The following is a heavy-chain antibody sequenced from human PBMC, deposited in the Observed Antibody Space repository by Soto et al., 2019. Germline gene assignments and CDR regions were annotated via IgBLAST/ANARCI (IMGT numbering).Heavy chain of an antibody. D-gene: IGHD2-2*01. V-gene: IGHV4-31*03. CDR1: GGSISSACYY. CDR3: ARGPVVVVPADSPYYYYGMDV. J-gene: IGHJ6*02. Sequence: PXETLSLPCTVSGGSISSACYYWSWIRQHPGKGLEWIGYIYYSGSTYYNPSLKSRVTISVDTSKNQFSLKLSSVTAADTAVYYCARGPVVVVPADSPYYYYGMDVWGQGTTVTVSS. CDR2: IYYSGST.